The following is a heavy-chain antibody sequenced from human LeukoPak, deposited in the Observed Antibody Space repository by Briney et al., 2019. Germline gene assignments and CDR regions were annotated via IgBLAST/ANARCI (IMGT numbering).Heavy chain of an antibody. CDR3: ARPPSYDSSGYFDY. CDR1: GGSFSGYY. CDR2: INHSGST. Sequence: SETLSLTCAVYGGSFSGYYWSWIRQPPGKGPEWIGEINHSGSTNYNPSLKSRVTISVDTSKNQFSLKLSSVTAADTAVYYCARPPSYDSSGYFDYWGQGTLVTVSS. D-gene: IGHD3-22*01. J-gene: IGHJ4*02. V-gene: IGHV4-34*01.